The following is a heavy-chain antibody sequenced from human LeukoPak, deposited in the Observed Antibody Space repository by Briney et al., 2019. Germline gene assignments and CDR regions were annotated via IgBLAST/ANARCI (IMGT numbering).Heavy chain of an antibody. D-gene: IGHD3-10*01. Sequence: SETLSLTCSVSAGSLSTYWWSWIRQPPGKGLEWIGFIHYTGGTLYNPSLKSRVTLSVDVSKSQFSLSLTSATTADTAVYYCARTGGSGSFSDYWGQGTLVTVSS. V-gene: IGHV4-59*01. CDR2: IHYTGGT. CDR1: AGSLSTYW. CDR3: ARTGGSGSFSDY. J-gene: IGHJ4*02.